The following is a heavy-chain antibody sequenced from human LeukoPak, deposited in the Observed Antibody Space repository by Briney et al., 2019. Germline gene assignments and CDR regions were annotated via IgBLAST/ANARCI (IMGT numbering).Heavy chain of an antibody. CDR2: INPNSGGT. CDR1: GYTFTGYY. Sequence: ASVKVSCKASGYTFTGYYMHWVRQAPGQGLEWMGWINPNSGGTNYAQKFQGGVTMTRDTSISTAYMELSRLRSDDTAVYYCARSKVGATPIDYWGQGTLVTVSS. J-gene: IGHJ4*02. D-gene: IGHD1-26*01. CDR3: ARSKVGATPIDY. V-gene: IGHV1-2*02.